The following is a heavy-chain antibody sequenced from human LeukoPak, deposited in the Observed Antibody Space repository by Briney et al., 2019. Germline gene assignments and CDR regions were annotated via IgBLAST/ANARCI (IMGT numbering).Heavy chain of an antibody. CDR3: ARYQASYSSSSVNYYYYMDV. J-gene: IGHJ6*03. D-gene: IGHD6-6*01. CDR2: IIPIFGTA. V-gene: IGHV1-69*13. CDR1: GGTFSSYA. Sequence: VASVTVSCKASGGTFSSYAISWVRQAPGQGLEWMGGIIPIFGTANYAQKFQGRVTITADESTSTAYMELSSLRSEDTAVYYCARYQASYSSSSVNYYYYMDVWGKGTTVTVSS.